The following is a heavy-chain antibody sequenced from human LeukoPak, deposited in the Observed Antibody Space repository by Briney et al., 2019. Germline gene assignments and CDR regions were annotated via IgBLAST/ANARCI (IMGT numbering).Heavy chain of an antibody. J-gene: IGHJ3*02. CDR2: IIPIFGTA. CDR1: GGTFSSYA. D-gene: IGHD2-21*02. Sequence: ASVKVSCKASGGTFSSYAISWVRQAPGQGLEWMGGIIPIFGTANYAQKFQGRVTITADESTSTAYMELSSLRSEDTAVYYCASRTSIVVVTARTGDAFDIWGQGTMVTVSS. V-gene: IGHV1-69*13. CDR3: ASRTSIVVVTARTGDAFDI.